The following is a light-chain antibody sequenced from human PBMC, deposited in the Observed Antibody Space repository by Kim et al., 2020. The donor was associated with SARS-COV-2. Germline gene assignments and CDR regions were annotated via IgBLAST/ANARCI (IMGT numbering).Light chain of an antibody. V-gene: IGKV1-6*02. J-gene: IGKJ2*01. CDR1: QGIRND. CDR2: ATS. CDR3: LQHYNYPFT. Sequence: SASVRDRVSITCRASQGIRNDLGWYQQKPGKAPNLLIYATSNLQSGVPSRFSGSGSGTDFTLTISSLQPEDFATYYCLQHYNYPFTFGQGTKLEI.